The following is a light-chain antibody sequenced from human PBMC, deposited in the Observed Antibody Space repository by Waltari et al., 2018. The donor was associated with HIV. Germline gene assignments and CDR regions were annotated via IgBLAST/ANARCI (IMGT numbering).Light chain of an antibody. CDR3: QAWDSTTVV. J-gene: IGLJ2*01. Sequence: SYELTQAPSVSVSPGQTASIACSGATLGDSSVWWYQQKAGQSPVMVIYEDRKRPSGIPERFSGSNSGNTATLTISGTQVIDEADYYCQAWDSTTVVFGGGTKLTVL. CDR1: TLGDSS. CDR2: EDR. V-gene: IGLV3-1*01.